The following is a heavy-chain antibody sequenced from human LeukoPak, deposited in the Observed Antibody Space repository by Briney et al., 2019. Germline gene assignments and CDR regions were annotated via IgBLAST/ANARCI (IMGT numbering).Heavy chain of an antibody. Sequence: GGSLRPSCAASGFTVSSNYMSWVRQAPGKGLEWVSVIYSGGSTYYADSVKGRFTISRDNSKNTLYLQMNSLRAEDTAVYYCARGGRGMATDYWGQGTLVTASS. V-gene: IGHV3-53*01. D-gene: IGHD5-24*01. CDR3: ARGGRGMATDY. CDR1: GFTVSSNY. J-gene: IGHJ4*02. CDR2: IYSGGST.